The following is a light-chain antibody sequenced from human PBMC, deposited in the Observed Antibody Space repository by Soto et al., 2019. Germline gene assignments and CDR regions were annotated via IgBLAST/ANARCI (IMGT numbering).Light chain of an antibody. V-gene: IGKV1-39*01. CDR3: QQSHITQYS. CDR1: QNINNY. J-gene: IGKJ2*03. Sequence: DIQMTQSPSSLSASVGDRVTITCQASQNINNYLNWYQHRPGEAPNLLISRASSLQSGVPSRFSGSGFGTDFTLTISSLQREDFATYYCQQSHITQYSFGQGTKVDIK. CDR2: RAS.